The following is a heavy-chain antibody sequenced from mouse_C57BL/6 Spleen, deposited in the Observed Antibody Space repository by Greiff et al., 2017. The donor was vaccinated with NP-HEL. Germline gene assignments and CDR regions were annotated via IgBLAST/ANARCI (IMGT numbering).Heavy chain of an antibody. CDR3: ARGKSYGNYDY. V-gene: IGHV1-69*01. CDR1: GYTFTSYW. J-gene: IGHJ2*01. D-gene: IGHD2-1*01. Sequence: VQLQQPGAELVMPGASVKLSCKASGYTFTSYWMHWVKQRPGQGLEWIGEIDPSDSYTNYNQKFKGKSTLTVDKSSSTAYMQLSSLTSEDSAVYYCARGKSYGNYDYWGQGTTLTVSS. CDR2: IDPSDSYT.